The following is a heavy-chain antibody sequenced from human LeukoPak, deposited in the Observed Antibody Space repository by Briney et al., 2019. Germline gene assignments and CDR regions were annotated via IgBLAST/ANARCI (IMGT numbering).Heavy chain of an antibody. CDR3: AKSSGYYYGGPVYYFDY. Sequence: ASVKVSCKVSGYTLTELSMHWVRQAPGKGLEWMGGFDPEDGETIYAQKFQGRGTMTEDTSTDTAYMELSSLRAEDTAVYYCAKSSGYYYGGPVYYFDYWGQGTLVTVSS. CDR1: GYTLTELS. CDR2: FDPEDGET. J-gene: IGHJ4*02. V-gene: IGHV1-24*01. D-gene: IGHD3-22*01.